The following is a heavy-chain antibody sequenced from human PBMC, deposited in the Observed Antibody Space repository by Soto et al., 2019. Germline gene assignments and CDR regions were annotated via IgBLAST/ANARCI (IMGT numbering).Heavy chain of an antibody. J-gene: IGHJ5*02. CDR2: IYYSGST. D-gene: IGHD6-19*01. CDR3: ARAQYSSGWYEARNGENWFDP. CDR1: GGSISSYY. V-gene: IGHV4-59*01. Sequence: PSETLSLTCTVSGGSISSYYWSWIRQPPGKGLEWIGYIYYSGSTNYNPSLKSRVTISVDTSKNQFSLKLSSVTAAATAVYYCARAQYSSGWYEARNGENWFDPWGQGTLVTVSS.